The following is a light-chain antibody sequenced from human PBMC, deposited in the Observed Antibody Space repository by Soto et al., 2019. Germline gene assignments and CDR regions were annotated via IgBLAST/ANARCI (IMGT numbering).Light chain of an antibody. CDR2: DAS. CDR1: QDISNY. Sequence: DIQMTQSPSSLSASVGDRVIITCQASQDISNYLNWYQQKPGKAPKLLIYDASNLETGVPSRFSGSGSGTDFTCPISSLQPEDIATYYCHQYYNLPPGFGPGTKGDIK. CDR3: HQYYNLPPG. V-gene: IGKV1-33*01. J-gene: IGKJ3*01.